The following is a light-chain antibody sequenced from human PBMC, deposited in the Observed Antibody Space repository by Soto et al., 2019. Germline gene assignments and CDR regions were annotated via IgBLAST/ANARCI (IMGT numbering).Light chain of an antibody. Sequence: DVVMTQSPLSLPVTLGQPASISCRSSQSLVHSDGNTYFNWFQQSPGQSPRRLIYKVSDRDSGVPDRFSGCGSGTDFTLKISRVEAVDVAMYYCMQGTHWQYTFGQGTKLEIK. J-gene: IGKJ2*01. CDR2: KVS. CDR1: QSLVHSDGNTY. CDR3: MQGTHWQYT. V-gene: IGKV2-30*02.